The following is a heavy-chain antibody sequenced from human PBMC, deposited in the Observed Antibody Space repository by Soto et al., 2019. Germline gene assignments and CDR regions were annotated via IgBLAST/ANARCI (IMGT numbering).Heavy chain of an antibody. CDR2: IIPILGIA. CDR1: GGTFSSYT. J-gene: IGHJ5*02. Sequence: QVQLVQSGAEVKKPGSSVKVSCKASGGTFSSYTISWVRQAPGQGLEWMGRIIPILGIANYEQKFQGRVTITADKSTSTAYMELSSLRSEDPAVYYCARVQYSSSWSWFDPWGQGTLVTVSS. D-gene: IGHD6-13*01. V-gene: IGHV1-69*02. CDR3: ARVQYSSSWSWFDP.